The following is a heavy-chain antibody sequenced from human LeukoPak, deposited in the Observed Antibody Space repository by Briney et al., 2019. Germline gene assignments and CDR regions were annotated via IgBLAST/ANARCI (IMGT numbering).Heavy chain of an antibody. CDR2: IYSGGSS. CDR3: ATRPDGNDVPYFDY. D-gene: IGHD5-12*01. V-gene: IGHV3-66*01. Sequence: GGSLRLSCAASGLTVGFKCMSWVRQAPGKGLEWVSIIYSGGSSYYADSVKGRFTVSRDTSKDTLYLQMNSLRAEDTAVYYCATRPDGNDVPYFDYWGRGTLVTVSS. CDR1: GLTVGFKC. J-gene: IGHJ4*02.